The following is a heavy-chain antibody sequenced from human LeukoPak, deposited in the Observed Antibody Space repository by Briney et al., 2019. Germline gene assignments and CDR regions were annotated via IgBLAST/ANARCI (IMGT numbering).Heavy chain of an antibody. Sequence: SSVTLSFTASGYTFTGYCMHWIRLAPGPGLEWMGWINPNSGGTNYAQKCQGRVTMIRDTYISTAYMELSRLRSDDTDVYYCARGDSSSWYRFDYWGQGTLVTVSS. J-gene: IGHJ4*02. CDR1: GYTFTGYC. CDR2: INPNSGGT. D-gene: IGHD6-13*01. CDR3: ARGDSSSWYRFDY. V-gene: IGHV1-2*02.